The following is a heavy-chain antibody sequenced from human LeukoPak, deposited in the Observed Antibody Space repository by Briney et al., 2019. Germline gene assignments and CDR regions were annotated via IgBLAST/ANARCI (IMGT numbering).Heavy chain of an antibody. Sequence: SETLSLTCAVYGGSFSGYYWSWIRQPPGKGLEWIGEVNHSGSTNYNPSLKSRVTISVDTSKNQFSLKLSSVTAADTAVYYCARGRRLDYWGQGTLVTVSS. CDR3: ARGRRLDY. CDR1: GGSFSGYY. CDR2: VNHSGST. J-gene: IGHJ4*02. V-gene: IGHV4-34*01.